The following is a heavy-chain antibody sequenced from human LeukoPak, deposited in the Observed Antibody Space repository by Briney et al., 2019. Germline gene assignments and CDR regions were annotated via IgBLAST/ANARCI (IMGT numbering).Heavy chain of an antibody. CDR2: ISTSSSYI. CDR3: ARTLRDNSGWYGPFDY. CDR1: GFTVSSNY. V-gene: IGHV3-21*01. D-gene: IGHD6-19*01. Sequence: GGSLRLSCAASGFTVSSNYMSWVRQAPGKGLEWVSFISTSSSYIHYADSVKGRFTISRDNAKNSLYLQMNSLRAEDTAVYYCARTLRDNSGWYGPFDYWGQGALVTVSS. J-gene: IGHJ4*02.